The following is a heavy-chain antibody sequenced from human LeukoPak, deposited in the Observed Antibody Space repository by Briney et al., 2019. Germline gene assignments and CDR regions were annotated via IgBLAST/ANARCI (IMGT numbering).Heavy chain of an antibody. Sequence: GGSLRLSCAASGLTVSSSYMSWVRQAPGKGLEWVSIIYNDGSTYYADSMKGRFTISRDNAKNSLYLQMNSLRAEDTAVYYCARVLYDCVWGSYRYDSWFDPWGQGTLVTVSS. J-gene: IGHJ5*02. CDR1: GLTVSSSY. D-gene: IGHD3-16*02. CDR3: ARVLYDCVWGSYRYDSWFDP. CDR2: IYNDGST. V-gene: IGHV3-53*01.